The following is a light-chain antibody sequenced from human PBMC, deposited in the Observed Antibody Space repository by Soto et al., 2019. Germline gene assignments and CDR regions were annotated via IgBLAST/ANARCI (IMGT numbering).Light chain of an antibody. V-gene: IGKV1-5*01. CDR2: DAS. Sequence: DIQMTQFPSSLSASVGDRVTIACRASQSISSYLNWYQQKPGKAPKLLIYDASSLESGVPSRFSGSGSGTEFTLTISSLQPDDFATYYCQQYNSYSPTFGQGTKVDIK. J-gene: IGKJ1*01. CDR1: QSISSY. CDR3: QQYNSYSPT.